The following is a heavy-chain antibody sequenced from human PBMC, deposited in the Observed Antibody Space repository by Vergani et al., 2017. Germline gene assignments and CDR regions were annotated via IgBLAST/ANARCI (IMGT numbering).Heavy chain of an antibody. CDR3: ARVYEYSYGYWFDP. D-gene: IGHD5-18*01. CDR2: IYYSGST. Sequence: QVQLQESGPGLVKPSETLSLTCTVSGGSISSYYWSWIRQPPGKGLEWVGYIYYSGSTNYNPSLKRRVTISVDASKNQFSLKLSSVTAADTAVYYCARVYEYSYGYWFDPWGQGTLVTVSS. CDR1: GGSISSYY. J-gene: IGHJ5*02. V-gene: IGHV4-59*01.